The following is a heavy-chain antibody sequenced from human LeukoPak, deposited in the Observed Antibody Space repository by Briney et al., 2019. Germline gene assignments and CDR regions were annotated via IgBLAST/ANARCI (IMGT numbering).Heavy chain of an antibody. J-gene: IGHJ3*02. D-gene: IGHD3-3*01. CDR1: GFTFSSYG. V-gene: IGHV3-30*02. Sequence: GGSLRLSCAASGFTFSSYGMHWVRQAPGKGLEWVAFIRYDGSNKYYADSVKGRFTISRDNSKNTLYLQMNSLRAEDTAVYYCARSMVGEWLFLALDIRGQGTKVTVSS. CDR3: ARSMVGEWLFLALDI. CDR2: IRYDGSNK.